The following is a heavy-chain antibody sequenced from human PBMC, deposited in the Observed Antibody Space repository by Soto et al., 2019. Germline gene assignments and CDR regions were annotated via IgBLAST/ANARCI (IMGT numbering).Heavy chain of an antibody. V-gene: IGHV4-59*01. CDR1: GGSISSYY. D-gene: IGHD6-13*01. CDR3: ARESSLGGYFDL. J-gene: IGHJ2*01. Sequence: QVQLQESGPGLVKPSETLSLTCTVSGGSISSYYWSWIRQPPGKGLEWIGYIYYSGSTNYNPSLKSRVTISVDTSKNQFSLKLSSVTAADTAVYYCARESSLGGYFDLWGRGTLVTVSS. CDR2: IYYSGST.